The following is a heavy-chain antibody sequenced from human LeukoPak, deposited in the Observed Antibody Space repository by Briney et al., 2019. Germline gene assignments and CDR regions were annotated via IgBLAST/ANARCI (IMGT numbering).Heavy chain of an antibody. J-gene: IGHJ4*02. CDR3: AKDEAFVAGVLGYNFDY. Sequence: GGSLRLSCAASGFTFSSYAMSWVRQAPGKGLEWVSAISGSGGSTYYADSVKGRFTISRDNSKNTLYLQMNSLRAEDTAVYYCAKDEAFVAGVLGYNFDYWGQGTLVTVSS. D-gene: IGHD6-19*01. CDR1: GFTFSSYA. CDR2: ISGSGGST. V-gene: IGHV3-23*01.